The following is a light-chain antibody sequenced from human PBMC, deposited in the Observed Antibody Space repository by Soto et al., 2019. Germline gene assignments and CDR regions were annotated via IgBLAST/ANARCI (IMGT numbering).Light chain of an antibody. Sequence: EIVMTQSPATLSVSPGERATLSCRASQSVSSNFAWYQQKPGQAPRLLIYGASTRATGIPARFSGSGSGSEFTLTISSLQAEDFAVSYCQPYHNWPPWTFGQGTKVEIK. V-gene: IGKV3-15*01. J-gene: IGKJ1*01. CDR2: GAS. CDR3: QPYHNWPPWT. CDR1: QSVSSN.